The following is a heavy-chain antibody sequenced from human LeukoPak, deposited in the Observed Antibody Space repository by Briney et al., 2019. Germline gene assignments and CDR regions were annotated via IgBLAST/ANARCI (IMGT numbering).Heavy chain of an antibody. V-gene: IGHV1-46*01. Sequence: ASVKVSCKASGYTFTSYYINWVRRAPGQGLEWMGIINPSGGSTSYAQKFQGRVTMTRDTSTSTVYMDLSSLRSEDTAVYYCARAPETSGWYDYWGQGTLVTVSS. CDR1: GYTFTSYY. D-gene: IGHD6-19*01. CDR2: INPSGGST. CDR3: ARAPETSGWYDY. J-gene: IGHJ4*02.